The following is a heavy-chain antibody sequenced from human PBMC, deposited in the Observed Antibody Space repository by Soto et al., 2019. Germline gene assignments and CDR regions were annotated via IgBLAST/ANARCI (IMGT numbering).Heavy chain of an antibody. CDR2: IESYTKGGTT. J-gene: IGHJ3*02. CDR1: GLVFTNAQ. CDR3: ARVGEATVVTPVWGNDAFDI. Sequence: PGGSLRLSCAASGLVFTNAQMHWVRQAPGKRLEWLALIESYTKGGTTNYAAPVKGRFTISRDDSKNTLYLQMNSLRAEDTAVYYCARVGEATVVTPVWGNDAFDIWGQGTMVTVSS. D-gene: IGHD3-16*01. V-gene: IGHV3-15*07.